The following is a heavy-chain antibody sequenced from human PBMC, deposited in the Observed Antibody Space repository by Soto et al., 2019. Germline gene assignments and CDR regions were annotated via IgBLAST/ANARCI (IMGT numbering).Heavy chain of an antibody. CDR1: GGSISSGDYY. CDR3: ARVTVSAVMIDY. J-gene: IGHJ4*02. CDR2: IYYSGST. V-gene: IGHV4-30-4*01. D-gene: IGHD2-21*01. Sequence: QVQLQESGPGLVKPSQTLSLTCTVSGGSISSGDYYWSWIRQPPGKGLERIGYIYYSGSTYYNPSRKSRVTISVDTSKNQFSLKLSSVTAADTAVYYCARVTVSAVMIDYWGQGTLVTVSS.